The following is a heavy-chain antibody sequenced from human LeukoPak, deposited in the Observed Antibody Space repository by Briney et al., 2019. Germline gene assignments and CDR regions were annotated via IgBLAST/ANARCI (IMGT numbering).Heavy chain of an antibody. CDR2: IIPILGIA. CDR1: GYTFTSYG. Sequence: ASVKVSCKASGYTFTSYGISWVRQAPGQGLEWMGRIIPILGIANYAQKFQGRVTITADKSTSTAYVELSSLRSEDTAVYYCAVGAYYHPDYWGQGTLVTVSS. J-gene: IGHJ4*02. D-gene: IGHD1-26*01. CDR3: AVGAYYHPDY. V-gene: IGHV1-69*04.